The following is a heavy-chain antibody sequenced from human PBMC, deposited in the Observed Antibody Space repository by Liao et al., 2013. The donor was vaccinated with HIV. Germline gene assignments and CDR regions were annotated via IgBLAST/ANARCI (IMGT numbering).Heavy chain of an antibody. D-gene: IGHD1-1*01. J-gene: IGHJ3*02. CDR3: ANNVYRGRVDI. V-gene: IGHV4-34*01. CDR2: INHSGST. CDR1: GGSFSGYY. Sequence: QVQLPQWGAGLLKPSETLSRTCAVYGGSFSGYYWSWIRQTPGKGLEWIGEINHSGSTNYNPSLKSRVTISVDTSKNQFSLKLSSVTAADTAIYYCANNVYRGRVDIWGQGTMVTVSS.